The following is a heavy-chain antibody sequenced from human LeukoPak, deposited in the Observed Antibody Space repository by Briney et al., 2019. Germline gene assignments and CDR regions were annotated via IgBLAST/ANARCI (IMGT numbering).Heavy chain of an antibody. CDR3: ARVPRWLQEAYYFDY. CDR2: INPNSGGT. Sequence: GASVKVSCKASGYTFTGYYMHWVRQAPGQGLEWMGWINPNSGGTNYAQKFQGRVTMTRDTSISTAYMELSRLRSDDTAVYYCARVPRWLQEAYYFDYWGLGTLVTVSS. V-gene: IGHV1-2*02. CDR1: GYTFTGYY. J-gene: IGHJ4*02. D-gene: IGHD5-24*01.